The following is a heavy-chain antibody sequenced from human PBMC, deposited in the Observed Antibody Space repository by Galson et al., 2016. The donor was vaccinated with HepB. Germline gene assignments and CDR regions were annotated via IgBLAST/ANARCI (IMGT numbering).Heavy chain of an antibody. V-gene: IGHV3-48*02. D-gene: IGHD3-22*01. Sequence: SLRLSCAGSGFTLSRHSMNWARQAPGKGLEWISYISITSTTKYYADSVKGRFTISRDNAKNSLYLQMNSLRDEDTAVYYCARDDRWYYYDSSGYYYGAFDMWGQGTMVAVSS. CDR2: ISITSTTK. CDR1: GFTLSRHS. CDR3: ARDDRWYYYDSSGYYYGAFDM. J-gene: IGHJ3*02.